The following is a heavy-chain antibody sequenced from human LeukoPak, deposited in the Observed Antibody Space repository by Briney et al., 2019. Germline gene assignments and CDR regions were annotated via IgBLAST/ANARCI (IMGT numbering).Heavy chain of an antibody. CDR1: GFTFSRYG. CDR3: AKHSGSYFIYYVDS. CDR2: ISGSAYNT. J-gene: IGHJ4*02. D-gene: IGHD1-26*01. V-gene: IGHV3-23*01. Sequence: PGGSLRLSCAASGFTFSRYGMSWVRQAPGKGLEWVATISGSAYNTYYADSVKGRFTISRDNSANTVFLHMSSLRAEDTALYYCAKHSGSYFIYYVDSWGQGTLVTVSS.